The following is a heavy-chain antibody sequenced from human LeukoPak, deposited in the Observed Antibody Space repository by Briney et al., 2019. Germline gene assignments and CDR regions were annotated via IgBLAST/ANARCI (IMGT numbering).Heavy chain of an antibody. CDR2: INLYSGGA. Sequence: ASVKVSCKASGYTFTDYYMHWVRQAPGQGLEWMGCINLYSGGAHYAQKFQDWLSMTRDTSINTAYMELSSLRSDDTAVYYSARDILGRSNGGSNYFGMEVWGQGTTVTVSS. V-gene: IGHV1-2*04. CDR3: ARDILGRSNGGSNYFGMEV. J-gene: IGHJ6*02. CDR1: GYTFTDYY. D-gene: IGHD2-15*01.